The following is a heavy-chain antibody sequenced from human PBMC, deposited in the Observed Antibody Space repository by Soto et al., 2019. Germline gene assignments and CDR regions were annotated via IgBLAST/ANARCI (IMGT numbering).Heavy chain of an antibody. Sequence: EVQLVESGGGLVQPGGSLRLSCAASGFTFSSYSMNWVRQAPGKGLEWVSYISSSSSTIYYADSVKGRFTISRDNAKNSLYLQMNSLRDEDTAVYYCARGSPPYYYDSSGYYWSFDYWGQGTLVTVSS. CDR3: ARGSPPYYYDSSGYYWSFDY. V-gene: IGHV3-48*02. D-gene: IGHD3-22*01. CDR1: GFTFSSYS. CDR2: ISSSSSTI. J-gene: IGHJ4*02.